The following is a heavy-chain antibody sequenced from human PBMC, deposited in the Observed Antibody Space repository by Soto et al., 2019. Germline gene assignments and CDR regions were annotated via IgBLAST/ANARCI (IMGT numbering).Heavy chain of an antibody. J-gene: IGHJ4*02. CDR2: ISAYNGNT. V-gene: IGHV1-18*01. D-gene: IGHD3-3*01. CDR3: ARDFGSDLSVPGAVFDY. Sequence: GASVKVSCKASGYNFPTYGITWVRQAPGQGLEWMGWISAYNGNTNYAQKFHDRVTMTTDTSTSTAYMELRSLQSDDTAVYYRARDFGSDLSVPGAVFDYWGQGTLVTVSS. CDR1: GYNFPTYG.